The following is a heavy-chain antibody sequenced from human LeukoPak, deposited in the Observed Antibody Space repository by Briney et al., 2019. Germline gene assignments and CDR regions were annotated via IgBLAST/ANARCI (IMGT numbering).Heavy chain of an antibody. V-gene: IGHV2-5*01. D-gene: IGHD6-19*01. CDR3: AHRRAVASMCWFDP. CDR2: IYWNDDT. Sequence: SGPTLVNPTQTLTLTCTFSGFSLSTSGVGVGWIRQPPGKALECLAFIYWNDDTGYSPSLQTRLTITKDTSKNQVVLTMTNLDPVDTATYYCAHRRAVASMCWFDPWGQGTLVTVSS. CDR1: GFSLSTSGVG. J-gene: IGHJ5*02.